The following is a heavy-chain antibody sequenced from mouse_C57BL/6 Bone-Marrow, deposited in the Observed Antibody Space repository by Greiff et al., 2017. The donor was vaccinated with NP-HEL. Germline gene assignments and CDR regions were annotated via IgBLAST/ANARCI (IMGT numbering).Heavy chain of an antibody. CDR2: IFPGSGST. D-gene: IGHD2-2*01. CDR3: ARDEGYGNDDWDFDV. V-gene: IGHV1-75*01. J-gene: IGHJ1*03. CDR1: GYTFTDYY. Sequence: QVQLQQSGPELVKPGASVKISCKASGYTFTDYYINWVKQRPGQGLEWIGWIFPGSGSTYYNEKVKGKATLTVDKSSSTAYMLLSSLTSEDSAVYVFARDEGYGNDDWDFDVWGTGTTVTVSS.